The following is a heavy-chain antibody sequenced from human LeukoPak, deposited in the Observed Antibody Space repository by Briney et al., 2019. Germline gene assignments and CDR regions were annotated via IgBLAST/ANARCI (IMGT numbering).Heavy chain of an antibody. V-gene: IGHV3-30*04. D-gene: IGHD5-18*01. CDR3: ARAIQLWLWLDY. Sequence: GGSLRLSCAASGFTFSSYAMHWVRQAPGKGLEWVAVISYDGSNKYYDDSVKGRFTISRDNSKNTLYLQMNSLRAEDTAVYYCARAIQLWLWLDYWGQGTLVTVSS. CDR1: GFTFSSYA. CDR2: ISYDGSNK. J-gene: IGHJ4*02.